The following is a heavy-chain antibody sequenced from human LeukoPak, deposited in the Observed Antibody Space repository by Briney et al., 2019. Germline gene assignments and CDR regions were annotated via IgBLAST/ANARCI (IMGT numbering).Heavy chain of an antibody. CDR2: ISGSGGST. Sequence: GGSLRLSCEASGFTFSGYSMNWVRQAPGKGLEWVSAISGSGGSTYYADSVKGRFTISRDNSKNTLYLQMNSLRAEDTAVYYCAHTATLAYCGGDCYADAFDIWGQGTMVTVSS. CDR1: GFTFSGYS. CDR3: AHTATLAYCGGDCYADAFDI. V-gene: IGHV3-23*01. J-gene: IGHJ3*02. D-gene: IGHD2-21*02.